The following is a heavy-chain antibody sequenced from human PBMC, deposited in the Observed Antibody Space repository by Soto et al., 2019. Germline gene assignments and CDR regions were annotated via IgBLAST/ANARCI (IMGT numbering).Heavy chain of an antibody. V-gene: IGHV1-18*01. J-gene: IGHJ3*01. D-gene: IGHD2-2*01. CDR2: ISAYNGNT. CDR3: AIPSRRFFAPNACDL. CDR1: GYTISSYE. Sequence: SVAVSCAGYGYTISSYELSRFPRQPCQGLEWMGWISAYNGNTNYAQKLQGRVTMTTDTSTSTAYMELRSLRSDDTAVYDCAIPSRRFFAPNACDLWGQGTRVNVS.